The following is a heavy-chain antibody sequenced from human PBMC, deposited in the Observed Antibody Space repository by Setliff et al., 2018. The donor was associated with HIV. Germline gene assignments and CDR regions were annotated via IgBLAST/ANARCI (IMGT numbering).Heavy chain of an antibody. Sequence: PGGSLRLSCAASGFTFSSYAMNWVRQAPGQGLEWVSYISGSYSAIYYADSVKGRFTVSRDNAENSLYLQMNSLRAEDTAVYYCVRGHSTFDYWGQGTLVTVSS. CDR3: VRGHSTFDY. D-gene: IGHD2-21*02. J-gene: IGHJ4*02. CDR2: ISGSYSAI. CDR1: GFTFSSYA. V-gene: IGHV3-48*01.